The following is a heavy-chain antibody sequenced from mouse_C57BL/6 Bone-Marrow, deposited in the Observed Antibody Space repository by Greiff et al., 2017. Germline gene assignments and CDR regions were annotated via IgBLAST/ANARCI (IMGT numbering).Heavy chain of an antibody. CDR1: GFTFSYYY. CDR2: ISNGGGST. V-gene: IGHV5-12*01. CDR3: ARHDYDGGFAY. D-gene: IGHD2-4*01. J-gene: IGHJ3*01. Sequence: DVKLVESGGGLVQPGGSLKLSCAASGFTFSYYYMYWVRQTPEKRLEWVAYISNGGGSTYYPDTVKGRFTISRDNAKNTLYLQMSRLKSEDTAMYYCARHDYDGGFAYWGQGTLVTVSA.